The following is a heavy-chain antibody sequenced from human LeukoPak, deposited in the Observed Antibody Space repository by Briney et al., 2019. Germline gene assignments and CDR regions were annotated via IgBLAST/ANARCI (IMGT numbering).Heavy chain of an antibody. V-gene: IGHV4-39*01. Sequence: PSEALSLTCTVSGGSISSSSFYWGWIRQPPGKGLEWIGSIYYSGNTYYNPSLKSRVSISVDTSKNQFYLKLSSVTAADTAVYYCARHPGRLFDYWGRGTLVTVSS. J-gene: IGHJ4*02. CDR2: IYYSGNT. CDR3: ARHPGRLFDY. CDR1: GGSISSSSFY.